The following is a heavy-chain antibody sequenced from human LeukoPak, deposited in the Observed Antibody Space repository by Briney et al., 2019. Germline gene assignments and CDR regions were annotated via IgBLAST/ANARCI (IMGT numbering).Heavy chain of an antibody. D-gene: IGHD4-23*01. CDR1: GFTFSSYE. Sequence: GGSLRLSCATSGFTFSSYELDWVRQAPGKGLEWVSYISSSGSIYYADSVKGRFTISRDNAKNSLYLQMDSLRAEDTAVYYCAREGYGGTSDAFDIWGQGTMVTVSS. CDR2: ISSSGSI. V-gene: IGHV3-48*03. CDR3: AREGYGGTSDAFDI. J-gene: IGHJ3*02.